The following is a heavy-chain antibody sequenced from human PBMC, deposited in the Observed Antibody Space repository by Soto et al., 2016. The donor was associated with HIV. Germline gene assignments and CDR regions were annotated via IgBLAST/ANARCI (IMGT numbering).Heavy chain of an antibody. J-gene: IGHJ4*02. V-gene: IGHV4-30-4*08. Sequence: QVQLRESGPGLVKPSETLSLTCTVFGGSIYSGDFYWSWIRQPPGKGLEWIGYVFYSGSTYYNPSLKSRLSISLDTSKNHFSLKLNSVSATDTAMYYCARISGTGRTYFDNWGQGALVTVSS. CDR2: VFYSGST. CDR3: ARISGTGRTYFDN. D-gene: IGHD1-1*01. CDR1: GGSIYSGDFY.